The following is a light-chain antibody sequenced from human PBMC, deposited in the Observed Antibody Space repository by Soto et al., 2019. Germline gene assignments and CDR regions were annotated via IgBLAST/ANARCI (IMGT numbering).Light chain of an antibody. CDR3: QEYGSSPLLT. CDR2: CAS. Sequence: EIVLTQSPGTLSLSPGERATLSCRASQSVSSSYLAWYQQKPGQAPRRLNYCASSRATGSPDRFSGSGSGTYFTLNISRLEPEDFAVYYCQEYGSSPLLTFGGGTKVEIK. V-gene: IGKV3-20*01. J-gene: IGKJ4*01. CDR1: QSVSSSY.